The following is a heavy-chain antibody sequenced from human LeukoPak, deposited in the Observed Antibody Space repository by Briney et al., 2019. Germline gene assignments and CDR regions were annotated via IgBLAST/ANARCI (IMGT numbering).Heavy chain of an antibody. Sequence: SETLSLTCTVSGGSISSSSYYWGWLRQPPGRGLEWIGSIYYSGSTYYNPSLKSRVAISVDTSKNQFSLKLSSVTAADTAVYYCARGGGSYFINFDYWGQGTLVTVSS. CDR2: IYYSGST. CDR3: ARGGGSYFINFDY. D-gene: IGHD1-26*01. J-gene: IGHJ4*02. CDR1: GGSISSSSYY. V-gene: IGHV4-39*01.